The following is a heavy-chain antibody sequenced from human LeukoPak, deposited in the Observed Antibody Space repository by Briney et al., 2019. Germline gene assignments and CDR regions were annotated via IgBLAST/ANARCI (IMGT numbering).Heavy chain of an antibody. CDR2: IKEDGSEK. V-gene: IGHV3-7*01. CDR3: ATDPGEWEPI. D-gene: IGHD1-26*01. Sequence: GGSLRLSCAPSGFTFSSYWMTWVRQAPGKGLEWVANIKEDGSEKYYVDSVKGRFTISRDNAKNSLYLQMNSLRAEDTALYYCATDPGEWEPIWGQGTMVTVSS. J-gene: IGHJ3*02. CDR1: GFTFSSYW.